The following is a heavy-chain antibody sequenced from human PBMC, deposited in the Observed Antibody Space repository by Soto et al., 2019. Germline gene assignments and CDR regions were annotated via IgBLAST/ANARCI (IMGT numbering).Heavy chain of an antibody. CDR1: GYTFTDYY. V-gene: IGHV1-2*04. CDR3: ARAQELRSFDWSWGGGAFDF. D-gene: IGHD3-9*01. J-gene: IGHJ3*01. CDR2: INRYSGAT. Sequence: VQLVQSGAEVKKPGASVKVSCKASGYTFTDYYIHWVRQAPGQGLEWMGWINRYSGATSYAQKFQDWVTMTRDTSISTAYMELRRLRSDDTAVYYCARAQELRSFDWSWGGGAFDFWGQGTMVTASS.